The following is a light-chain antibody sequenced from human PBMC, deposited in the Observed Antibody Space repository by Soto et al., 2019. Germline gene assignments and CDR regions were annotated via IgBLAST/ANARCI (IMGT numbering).Light chain of an antibody. J-gene: IGLJ1*01. CDR3: SSYAGSNNLRV. V-gene: IGLV2-8*01. Sequence: QSPLTHPPSSSGSPGQSVTISCTGTSSDVGGYNYVSWYQQHPGKAPKLMIYEVSKRPSGVPDRFSGSKSGNTASLTVSGLQAEDEADYYCSSYAGSNNLRVFGTGTKVTVL. CDR2: EVS. CDR1: SSDVGGYNY.